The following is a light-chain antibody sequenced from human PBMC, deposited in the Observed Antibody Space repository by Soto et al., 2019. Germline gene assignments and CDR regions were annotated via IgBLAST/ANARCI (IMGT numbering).Light chain of an antibody. CDR1: SSDVGGYNY. J-gene: IGLJ1*01. CDR2: EVS. Sequence: QSVLTQPASVSGSPGRSITISCTGTSSDVGGYNYVSWYQQHPGKAPKLMIYEVSNRPSGVSNRFSGSKSDNTASLTISGLQAEDEADYYCSSYTSSSTAVFGTGTKLTVL. CDR3: SSYTSSSTAV. V-gene: IGLV2-14*01.